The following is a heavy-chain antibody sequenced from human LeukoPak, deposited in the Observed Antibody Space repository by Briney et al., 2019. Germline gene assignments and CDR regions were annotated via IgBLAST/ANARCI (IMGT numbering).Heavy chain of an antibody. Sequence: PSETLSLTCAVSGYSISGGYYWGWIRQPPGKGLEWIGSIYHSGSTYYNPSLKSRVTISVDTSKNQFSLKLSSVTAADTAVYYCAREQQLFDYWGQGTLVTVPS. J-gene: IGHJ4*02. D-gene: IGHD6-13*01. CDR2: IYHSGST. CDR3: AREQQLFDY. CDR1: GYSISGGYY. V-gene: IGHV4-38-2*02.